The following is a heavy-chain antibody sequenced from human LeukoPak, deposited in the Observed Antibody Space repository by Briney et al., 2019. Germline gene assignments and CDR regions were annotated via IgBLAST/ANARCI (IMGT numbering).Heavy chain of an antibody. D-gene: IGHD2-15*01. Sequence: SETLSLTCTVSGGSIRSSSYYWGWIRQPPGKGLEWIGSIYYTGSTYYNPSLKSRVTISVDTSKNQFSLKLSSVTAADTAVYYCARAVVVAARPFDYWGQGTLVTVSS. CDR2: IYYTGST. V-gene: IGHV4-39*07. J-gene: IGHJ4*02. CDR3: ARAVVVAARPFDY. CDR1: GGSIRSSSYY.